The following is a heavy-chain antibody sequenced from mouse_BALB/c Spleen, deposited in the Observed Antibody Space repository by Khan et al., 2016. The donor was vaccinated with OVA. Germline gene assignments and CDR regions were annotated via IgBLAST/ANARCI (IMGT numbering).Heavy chain of an antibody. Sequence: QIQLVQSGPELKKPGETVKISCKASGYTFTNYGMNWVKQAPGKGLKWMGWINTYTGEPTYADDFKGRFVFSLETSASTAYLQFNNLKNEDTATYFCASGGYWYFDVWGAGTTVTVSS. D-gene: IGHD1-1*02. CDR3: ASGGYWYFDV. V-gene: IGHV9-3-1*01. J-gene: IGHJ1*01. CDR2: INTYTGEP. CDR1: GYTFTNYG.